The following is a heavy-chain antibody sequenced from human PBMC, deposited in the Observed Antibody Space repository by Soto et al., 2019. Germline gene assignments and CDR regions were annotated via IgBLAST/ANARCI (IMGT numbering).Heavy chain of an antibody. D-gene: IGHD3-9*01. CDR1: SGSISSGDYY. Sequence: PSETLSLTCAVSSGSISSGDYYWSWIRQPPGKGLEWIGYIYYSGSTYYNPSLTSRVTISVDTSKNQFSLKLSLVTAADTAVYDCAILGGALRYFDGFDYYYGMGVCAKGPRSPSP. CDR2: IYYSGST. V-gene: IGHV4-30-4*01. CDR3: AILGGALRYFDGFDYYYGMGV. J-gene: IGHJ6*02.